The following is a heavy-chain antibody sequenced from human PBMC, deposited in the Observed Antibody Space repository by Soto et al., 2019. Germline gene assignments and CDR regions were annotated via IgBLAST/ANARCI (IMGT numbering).Heavy chain of an antibody. CDR3: GYYRDSRAVHFDS. D-gene: IGHD3-22*01. CDR1: GLTLTDAW. V-gene: IGHV3-15*07. Sequence: EVQLVESGGGLVKPGESLRLSCTASGLTLTDAWMKWVRQAPGKGLEWVGRLKSKTNGGTADYAAPVRGRFTNVRDDSKNTLYLQMNSLKTEDTAVYYCGYYRDSRAVHFDSWGQGTLVTVSS. CDR2: LKSKTNGGTA. J-gene: IGHJ4*02.